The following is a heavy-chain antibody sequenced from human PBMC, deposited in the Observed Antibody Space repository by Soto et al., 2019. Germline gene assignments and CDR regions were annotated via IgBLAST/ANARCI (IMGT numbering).Heavy chain of an antibody. J-gene: IGHJ6*02. CDR2: IYYSGST. V-gene: IGHV4-30-4*01. D-gene: IGHD3-9*01. Sequence: PSETLSLTCTVSGGSISSGDYYWSWIRQPPGKGLEWIGYIYYSGSTYYNPSLKSRVTISVDTSKNQFSLKLSSVTAADTAVYYCARARGGLRYFDWSNANRVGYGMDVWGQGTTVTVSS. CDR3: ARARGGLRYFDWSNANRVGYGMDV. CDR1: GGSISSGDYY.